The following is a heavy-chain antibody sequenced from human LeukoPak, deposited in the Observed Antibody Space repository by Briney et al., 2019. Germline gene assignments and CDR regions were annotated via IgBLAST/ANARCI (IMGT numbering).Heavy chain of an antibody. CDR1: GGSISSYY. CDR2: IYTSGST. D-gene: IGHD2-15*01. CDR3: ARHYCSGGSCYFRWFDP. J-gene: IGHJ5*02. Sequence: SETLSLTCTVSGGSISSYYWSWIRQPAGKGLEWIGRIYTSGSTNYNPSLKSRVTISVDTSKNQFSLKLSSVTAADTAVYYCARHYCSGGSCYFRWFDPWGQGTLATVSS. V-gene: IGHV4-4*07.